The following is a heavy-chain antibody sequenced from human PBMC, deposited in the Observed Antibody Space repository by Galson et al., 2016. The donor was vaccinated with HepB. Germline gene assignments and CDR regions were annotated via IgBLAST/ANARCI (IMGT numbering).Heavy chain of an antibody. CDR3: ARGNIDFTMVMVVFTGASYYFDY. D-gene: IGHD3-22*01. CDR2: IHESGTT. CDR1: GGSFSGHY. J-gene: IGHJ4*02. Sequence: ETLSLTCAVYGGSFSGHYWSWIRQSPGKGLEWIGGIHESGTTNYNPSLKTRVTMSRYTSKNQVSLKLGSVTAADTAVYYCARGNIDFTMVMVVFTGASYYFDYWGRGVLVTVSS. V-gene: IGHV4-34*01.